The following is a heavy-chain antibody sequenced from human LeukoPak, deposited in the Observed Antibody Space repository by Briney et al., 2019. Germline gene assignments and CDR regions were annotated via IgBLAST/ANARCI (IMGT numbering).Heavy chain of an antibody. CDR1: GFTFSTYS. Sequence: GGSLRLSCAASGFTFSTYSMNWVRQAPGRGLVWVSRTNSDGSRINYADSVKGRFTIYRDNAENTLYLQMNSLRAEDTAVYYCSRALGSSSDSWGQGTLVTVSS. CDR3: SRALGSSSDS. D-gene: IGHD1-26*01. V-gene: IGHV3-74*01. J-gene: IGHJ4*02. CDR2: TNSDGSRI.